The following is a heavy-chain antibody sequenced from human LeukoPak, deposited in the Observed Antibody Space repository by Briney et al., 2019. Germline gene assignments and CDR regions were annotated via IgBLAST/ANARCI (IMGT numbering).Heavy chain of an antibody. V-gene: IGHV3-48*01. D-gene: IGHD3-3*01. CDR1: GFTFSRFN. CDR2: ISTTGTI. J-gene: IGHJ4*02. CDR3: ARDSLIFGVVTTFDY. Sequence: PGGSLRLSCAASGFTFSRFNMNWLRQAPGKGLEWLSYISTTGTIYYAESVEGRFSISRDNAKNSLYLQMNSLRPEDTAVYYCARDSLIFGVVTTFDYWGQGTLVTVSS.